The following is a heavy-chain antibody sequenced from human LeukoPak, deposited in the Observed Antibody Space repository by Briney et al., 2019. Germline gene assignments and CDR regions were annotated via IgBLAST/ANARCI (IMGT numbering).Heavy chain of an antibody. CDR2: IIPIFGIA. J-gene: IGHJ4*02. CDR1: RGTFSSYA. D-gene: IGHD4-23*01. CDR3: ARDRDYGGILYCDY. Sequence: ASVKVSCKASRGTFSSYAISWVRQAPGQGLEWMGRIIPIFGIANYAQKFQGSVTITADESASTAYVELSSLRSEDTVVYYCARDRDYGGILYCDYWGQGTLVSVSS. V-gene: IGHV1-69*15.